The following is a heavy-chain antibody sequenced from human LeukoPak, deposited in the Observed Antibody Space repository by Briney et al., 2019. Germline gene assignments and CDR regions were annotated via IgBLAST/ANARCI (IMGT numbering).Heavy chain of an antibody. J-gene: IGHJ5*02. CDR2: IYYSGST. CDR3: ARASRGQWLFGWFDP. V-gene: IGHV4-39*07. Sequence: SETLSLTCTVSGGSISSSSYYWGWIRQPPGKGLEWIGSIYYSGSTYYNPSLKSRVTMSVDTSKNQFSLKLSSVTAADTAVYYCARASRGQWLFGWFDPWGQGTLVTVSS. D-gene: IGHD6-19*01. CDR1: GGSISSSSYY.